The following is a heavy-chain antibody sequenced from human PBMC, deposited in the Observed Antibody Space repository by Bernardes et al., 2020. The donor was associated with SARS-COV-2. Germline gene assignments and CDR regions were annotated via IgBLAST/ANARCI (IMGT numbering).Heavy chain of an antibody. CDR1: GFMFSTYW. CDR3: ARERADYSDTTGFYSPYFDN. D-gene: IGHD4-17*01. J-gene: IGHJ4*02. V-gene: IGHV3-74*01. CDR2: IDRDGSTT. Sequence: SLRLSCASSGFMFSTYWMHWVRRGPGKGLVWVARIDRDGSTTNYADSVKGRFTISRDNAKNTLFLQLNSLTVEDTAVYYCARERADYSDTTGFYSPYFDNWGQGTLVTVSS.